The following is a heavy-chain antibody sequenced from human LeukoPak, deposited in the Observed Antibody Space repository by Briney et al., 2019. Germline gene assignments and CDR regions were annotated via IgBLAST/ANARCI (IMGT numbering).Heavy chain of an antibody. D-gene: IGHD6-19*01. V-gene: IGHV3-21*01. J-gene: IGHJ4*02. Sequence: AGGSLRLSCAASGFTFSRYSMNWVRQAPGKGLEWVSSISTSSIYIYYADSVKGRFTISRDNAKNSLYLQMNSLRAEDTAVYYCARLAGSDGYWGQGTLVTVSS. CDR3: ARLAGSDGY. CDR1: GFTFSRYS. CDR2: ISTSSIYI.